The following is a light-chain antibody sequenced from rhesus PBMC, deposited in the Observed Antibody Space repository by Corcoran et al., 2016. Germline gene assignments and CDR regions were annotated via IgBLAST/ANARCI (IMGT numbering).Light chain of an antibody. CDR2: DAS. CDR3: LQHNSYPPT. CDR1: QGISSY. Sequence: DIQMTQSPSSLSASVGDTVTITCRASQGISSYLNWFQQKPGKAPKLLIYDASILESGVPSRFSGSGSGTDVTLTISSLQPEDFAAYYCLQHNSYPPTFGQGTKVEIK. J-gene: IGKJ1*01. V-gene: IGKV1-28*03.